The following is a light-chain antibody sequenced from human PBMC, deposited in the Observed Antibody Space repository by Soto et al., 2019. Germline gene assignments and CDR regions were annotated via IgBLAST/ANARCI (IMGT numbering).Light chain of an antibody. CDR1: QSININ. Sequence: LITQSSAPLSVSIGASATLSCSASQSININLAWYQQKPGQAPRRLMFRASISAAGVPARFSGSGSGTEFNITISSLQSEDSAVYYCQQYNNWPRGTFGRGTKVDIK. CDR3: QQYNNWPRGT. V-gene: IGKV3-15*01. CDR2: RAS. J-gene: IGKJ4*01.